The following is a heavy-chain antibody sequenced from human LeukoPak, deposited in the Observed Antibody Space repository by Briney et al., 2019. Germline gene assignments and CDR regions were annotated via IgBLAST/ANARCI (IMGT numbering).Heavy chain of an antibody. CDR3: AREPRSPGGRGRPFDF. D-gene: IGHD2-15*01. Sequence: SETLSLTCTVSGASISSYCWSWIRQPPGKGLEWIGYICYSGSTNYNPSLRSRVTISVDRSKNQFSLRLSSVTAADTAVYYCAREPRSPGGRGRPFDFWGQGTLVTASS. V-gene: IGHV4-59*01. J-gene: IGHJ4*02. CDR1: GASISSYC. CDR2: ICYSGST.